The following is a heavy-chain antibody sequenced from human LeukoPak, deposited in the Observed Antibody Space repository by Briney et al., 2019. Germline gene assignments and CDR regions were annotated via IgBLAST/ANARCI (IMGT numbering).Heavy chain of an antibody. CDR1: SGSISSYY. CDR3: ARDGGYYGSGSYYTGRYYYYMDV. J-gene: IGHJ6*03. Sequence: SETLSLTCTVSSGSISSYYWSWIRQPPGKGLEWIGYIYYSGSTNYNPSLKSRVTISVDTSKNQFSLKLSSVTAADTAAYYCARDGGYYGSGSYYTGRYYYYMDVWGKGTTVTVSS. V-gene: IGHV4-59*01. CDR2: IYYSGST. D-gene: IGHD3-10*01.